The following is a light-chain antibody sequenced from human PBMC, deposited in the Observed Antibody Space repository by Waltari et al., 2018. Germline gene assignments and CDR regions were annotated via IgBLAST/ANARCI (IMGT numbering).Light chain of an antibody. V-gene: IGKV3-20*01. CDR2: CAS. CDR1: QSVGRS. J-gene: IGKJ1*01. CDR3: QHYVRLPAT. Sequence: EIVLTQSPGTLSLSPGERATLSCRASQSVGRSLAWYQQKPGQAPRLLIYCASNRAAGIPDRFSGSGSGTDFSLTISRLEPEDFVVYYCQHYVRLPATFGQGTKVEIK.